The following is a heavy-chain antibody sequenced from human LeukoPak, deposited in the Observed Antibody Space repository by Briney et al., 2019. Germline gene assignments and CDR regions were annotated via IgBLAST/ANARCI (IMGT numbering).Heavy chain of an antibody. Sequence: GESLKISCKGPGYSFTSYWIGWVRQMPGKGLEWMGIIYPGDSDTRYSPSFQGQVTISADKSISTAYLQWSSLKASDTAMYYCAGHSRGYSYGPHFDYWGQGTLVTVSS. CDR1: GYSFTSYW. CDR3: AGHSRGYSYGPHFDY. D-gene: IGHD5-18*01. V-gene: IGHV5-51*01. CDR2: IYPGDSDT. J-gene: IGHJ4*02.